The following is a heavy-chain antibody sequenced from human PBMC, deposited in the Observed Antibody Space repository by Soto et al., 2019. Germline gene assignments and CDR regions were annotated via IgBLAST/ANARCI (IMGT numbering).Heavy chain of an antibody. Sequence: QVQLVQSGAEVKKPGSSVKVSCKASGGAFSDYAFSWVRQAPGQGLEWLGGIMPIFRAPDYAQKSQGRVTTTAEEFTKTAYMEMNSLRSEDTAVYYCASWLKGPDIGNYYYGMDVWGQGTTVTVS. D-gene: IGHD2-15*01. J-gene: IGHJ6*02. V-gene: IGHV1-69*12. CDR2: IMPIFRAP. CDR1: GGAFSDYA. CDR3: ASWLKGPDIGNYYYGMDV.